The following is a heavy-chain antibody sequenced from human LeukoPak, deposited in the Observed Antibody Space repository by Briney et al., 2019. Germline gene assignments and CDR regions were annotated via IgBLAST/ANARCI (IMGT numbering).Heavy chain of an antibody. J-gene: IGHJ6*03. CDR2: TYYRSKWYN. CDR3: ARGPFSGWYLYYYYYMDV. V-gene: IGHV6-1*01. Sequence: SQTLSLTCVISGDSVSSNSAAWKWIRQSPSRGLEWLGRTYYRSKWYNDYAVSVKSRITINPDTSKNQFSLQLNSVTPEDTAVYYCARGPFSGWYLYYYYYMDVWGKGTTVTVSS. D-gene: IGHD6-19*01. CDR1: GDSVSSNSAA.